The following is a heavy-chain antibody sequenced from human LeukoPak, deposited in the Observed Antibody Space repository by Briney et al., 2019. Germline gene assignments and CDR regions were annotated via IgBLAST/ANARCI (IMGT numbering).Heavy chain of an antibody. J-gene: IGHJ4*02. CDR3: AKDREDTSGWYSFDY. CDR1: GFSFDDYA. D-gene: IGHD6-19*01. V-gene: IGHV3-9*01. CDR2: ISYNCGSV. Sequence: GGSVRLSCAASGFSFDDYAMHWVRQAPGKGLGWVAGISYNCGSVDYVDSVKGRFTISRDNGKNSLYLQMNSLRPEDTALYYCAKDREDTSGWYSFDYWGQGTLVTVSS.